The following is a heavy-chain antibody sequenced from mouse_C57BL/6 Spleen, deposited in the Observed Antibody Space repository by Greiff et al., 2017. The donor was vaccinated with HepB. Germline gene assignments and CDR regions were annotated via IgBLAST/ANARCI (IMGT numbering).Heavy chain of an antibody. J-gene: IGHJ2*01. Sequence: EVQVVESGGGLVQPGGSLSLSCAASGFTFTDYYMSWVRQPPGKALEWLGFIRNKANGYTTEYSASVKGRFTISRDNSQSILYLQMNALRAEDSATYYCARYMGYGSSSYYFDYWGQGTTLTVSS. CDR3: ARYMGYGSSSYYFDY. V-gene: IGHV7-3*01. CDR2: IRNKANGYTT. D-gene: IGHD1-1*01. CDR1: GFTFTDYY.